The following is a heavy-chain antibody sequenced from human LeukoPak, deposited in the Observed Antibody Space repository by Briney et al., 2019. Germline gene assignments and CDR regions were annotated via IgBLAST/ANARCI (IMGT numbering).Heavy chain of an antibody. Sequence: SETLSLTCTVSGVSLSSSYWSWIRQPPGKGLEWIGYIYYSGSTNYNPSLKSRVTISVDTSKNQFSLKLSSVTAADTAVYYCARGNIAAAGTSYYFDYWGQGTLVTVSS. J-gene: IGHJ4*02. V-gene: IGHV4-59*01. CDR1: GVSLSSSY. CDR3: ARGNIAAAGTSYYFDY. CDR2: IYYSGST. D-gene: IGHD6-13*01.